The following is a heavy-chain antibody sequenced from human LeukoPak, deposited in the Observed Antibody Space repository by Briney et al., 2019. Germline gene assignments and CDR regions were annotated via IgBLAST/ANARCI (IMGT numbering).Heavy chain of an antibody. Sequence: ASVKVSCKASGGTFSSYAISWVRQAPGQGLEWMGRIIPIFGTANYAQKFQGRVTITTDESTSTAYMELSSLRSEDTAVYYCARGLRGRRGYYYYYMDVWGKGTTVTVSS. V-gene: IGHV1-69*05. CDR3: ARGLRGRRGYYYYYMDV. CDR2: IIPIFGTA. D-gene: IGHD1-26*01. CDR1: GGTFSSYA. J-gene: IGHJ6*03.